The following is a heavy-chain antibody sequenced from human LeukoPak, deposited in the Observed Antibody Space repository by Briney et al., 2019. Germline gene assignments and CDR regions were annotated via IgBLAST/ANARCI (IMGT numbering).Heavy chain of an antibody. J-gene: IGHJ6*02. Sequence: KPSETLSLTCAVYGGSFSGYYWSWIRQPPGRGLEWIGEINHSGSTNYNPSLKSRVTISVDTSKNQFSLKLSSVTAADTAVYYCARGKGRGGGFGKYYYGMGVWGQGTTVTVSS. D-gene: IGHD3-10*01. CDR1: GGSFSGYY. CDR2: INHSGST. CDR3: ARGKGRGGGFGKYYYGMGV. V-gene: IGHV4-34*01.